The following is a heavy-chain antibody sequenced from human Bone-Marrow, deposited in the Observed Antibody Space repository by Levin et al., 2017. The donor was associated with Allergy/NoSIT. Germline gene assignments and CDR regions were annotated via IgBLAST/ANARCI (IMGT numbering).Heavy chain of an antibody. D-gene: IGHD3-22*01. J-gene: IGHJ4*02. CDR1: GFTFSSYA. CDR2: ISYDGSNK. Sequence: SLKISCAASGFTFSSYAMHWVRQAPGKGLEWVAVISYDGSNKYYADSVKGRFTISRDNSKNTLYLQMNSLRAEDTAVYYCARDDYYDSSGYSAGFDYWGQGTLVTVSS. V-gene: IGHV3-30-3*01. CDR3: ARDDYYDSSGYSAGFDY.